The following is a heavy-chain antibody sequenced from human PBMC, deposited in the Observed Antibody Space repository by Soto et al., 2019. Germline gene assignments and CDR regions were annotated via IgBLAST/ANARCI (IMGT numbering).Heavy chain of an antibody. CDR2: INHSGST. V-gene: IGHV4-34*01. CDR1: GGSFSGYY. J-gene: IGHJ4*02. Sequence: SETLSLTCAVYGGSFSGYYWSWIRQPPGKGLEWIGEINHSGSTNYNPSLKSRVTISVDTSKNQFSLKLSSVTAADTAVYYCARSAVVAAYASSFDYWGQGTLVTVSS. D-gene: IGHD2-15*01. CDR3: ARSAVVAAYASSFDY.